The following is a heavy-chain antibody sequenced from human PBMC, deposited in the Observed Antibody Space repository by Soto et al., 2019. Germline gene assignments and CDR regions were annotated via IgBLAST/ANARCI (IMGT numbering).Heavy chain of an antibody. Sequence: PGGSLRLSCTASGFSFRAYAMTWVRQAPGKGLEWLSAISHNGGSTYYADSVQGRFTISRDNSLNTLYLQLTSLRDADTALYYCVRIVVPVFSDAFDLWGQGTLVTVSS. V-gene: IGHV3-23*01. CDR3: VRIVVPVFSDAFDL. D-gene: IGHD2-15*01. J-gene: IGHJ3*01. CDR1: GFSFRAYA. CDR2: ISHNGGST.